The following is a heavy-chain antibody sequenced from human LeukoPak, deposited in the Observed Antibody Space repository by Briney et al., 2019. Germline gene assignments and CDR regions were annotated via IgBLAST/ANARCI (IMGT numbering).Heavy chain of an antibody. V-gene: IGHV1-2*02. CDR1: GYTFTGYY. CDR3: ARDDHLRSSWYYFGDY. Sequence: PGASVKVSCKTSGYTFTGYYMHWVRRAPGQGLEWMGWINPNSGGTNYAQKFQGRVTMTTDTSTSTAYMELRSLRSDDTAVYYCARDDHLRSSWYYFGDYWGQGTLVTVSS. CDR2: INPNSGGT. D-gene: IGHD6-13*01. J-gene: IGHJ4*02.